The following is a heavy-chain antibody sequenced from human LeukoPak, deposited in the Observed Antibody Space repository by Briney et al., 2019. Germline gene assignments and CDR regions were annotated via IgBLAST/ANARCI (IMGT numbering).Heavy chain of an antibody. CDR1: GFTFSSYA. Sequence: PGRSLILSCAASGFTFSSYAMHWVRQAPGKGLEWVAVISYDGSNKYYADSVKGRFTISRDNSKNTLYLQMNSLRAEDTAVYYCARDLASGHHDYWGQGTLVTVSS. D-gene: IGHD6-19*01. J-gene: IGHJ4*02. V-gene: IGHV3-30-3*01. CDR3: ARDLASGHHDY. CDR2: ISYDGSNK.